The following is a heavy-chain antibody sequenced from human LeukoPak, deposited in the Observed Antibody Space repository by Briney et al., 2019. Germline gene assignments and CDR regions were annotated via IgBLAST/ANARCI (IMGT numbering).Heavy chain of an antibody. V-gene: IGHV3-66*01. CDR3: ARDSGYSSSWAFDY. Sequence: GGSLRLSCAASGFTVSSNYMSWVRQAPGKGLEWVSVLYSGGNTYYADSVKGRFTISRDNSKNTVYLQMNSLRAEDTAVYYCARDSGYSSSWAFDYWGQGTLVTVSS. D-gene: IGHD6-13*01. CDR2: LYSGGNT. J-gene: IGHJ4*02. CDR1: GFTVSSNY.